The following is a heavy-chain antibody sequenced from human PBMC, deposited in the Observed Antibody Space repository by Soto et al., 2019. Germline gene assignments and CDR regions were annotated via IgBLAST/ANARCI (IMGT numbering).Heavy chain of an antibody. D-gene: IGHD1-20*01. CDR2: IHYTGST. V-gene: IGHV4-31*03. J-gene: IGHJ5*02. Sequence: QVQLQESGPGLVKPSETLSLTCSVSGDSISSRGYYWSWIRQRPGKGLEWIAYIHYTGSTSYHPSLKIRTTISVDTVKNQFSLKVNSVTAADTAVYYCASVYSSNWDGWWFDPWGQGTLVTVSS. CDR3: ASVYSSNWDGWWFDP. CDR1: GDSISSRGYY.